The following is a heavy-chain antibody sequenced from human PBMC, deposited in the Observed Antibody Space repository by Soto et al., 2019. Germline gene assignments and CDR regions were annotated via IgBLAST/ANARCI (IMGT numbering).Heavy chain of an antibody. V-gene: IGHV3-72*01. D-gene: IGHD2-15*01. CDR3: VRGSNSFDC. CDR1: GFSLSDHY. CDR2: TRNKANSYTT. Sequence: GGSLRLSCAASGFSLSDHYMDWVRQAPGKGLEWVGRTRNKANSYTTVYAASVRGRFTISRDDSENSLYLQMNSLKTEDTAVYYCVRGSNSFDCWGPGTLVTVSS. J-gene: IGHJ4*02.